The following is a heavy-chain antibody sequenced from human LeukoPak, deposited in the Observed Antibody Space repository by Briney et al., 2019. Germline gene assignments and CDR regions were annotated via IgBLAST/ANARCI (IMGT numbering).Heavy chain of an antibody. CDR3: ARSLYRSSWSL. J-gene: IGHJ4*02. V-gene: IGHV4-59*01. CDR2: IYYSGST. D-gene: IGHD6-13*01. CDR1: GGSISGFY. Sequence: KTSETLSLTCTVSGGSISGFYWSWIRQPPGKGLEWIGYIYYSGSTDYNPSLKSRVTISIDTSKNQFSLKLSSVTAADTAFYYCARSLYRSSWSLWGQGTLVTVSS.